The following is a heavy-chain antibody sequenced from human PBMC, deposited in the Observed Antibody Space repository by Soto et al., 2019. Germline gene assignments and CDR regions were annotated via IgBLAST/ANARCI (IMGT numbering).Heavy chain of an antibody. D-gene: IGHD5-12*01. J-gene: IGHJ6*02. CDR3: ARDLSIGYSGYDVFLDYYYGMDV. CDR1: GFTFSSYG. Sequence: QVQLVESGGGVVQPGRSLRLSCAASGFTFSSYGMHWVRQAPGKGLEWVAVIWYDGSNKYYADSVKGRFTISRDNSKNTLYLQMNSLRAEDTAVYYCARDLSIGYSGYDVFLDYYYGMDVWGQGTTVTVSS. V-gene: IGHV3-33*01. CDR2: IWYDGSNK.